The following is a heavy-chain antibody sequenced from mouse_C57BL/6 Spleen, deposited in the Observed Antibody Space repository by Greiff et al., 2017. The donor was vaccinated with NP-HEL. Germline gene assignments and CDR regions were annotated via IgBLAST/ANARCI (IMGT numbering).Heavy chain of an antibody. CDR1: GYTFTSYW. CDR3: ASYGAHYYAMDY. Sequence: VQLQQPGAELVRPGSSVKLSCKASGYTFTSYWMDWVKQRPGQGLEWIGNIYPSDSETHYNQKFKDKATLTVDKSSSTAYMQLSSLTSEDSAVYYCASYGAHYYAMDYWGQGTSVTVSS. CDR2: IYPSDSET. J-gene: IGHJ4*01. V-gene: IGHV1-61*01. D-gene: IGHD1-1*02.